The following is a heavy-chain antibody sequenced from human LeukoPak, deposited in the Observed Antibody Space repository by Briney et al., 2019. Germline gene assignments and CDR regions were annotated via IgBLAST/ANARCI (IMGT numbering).Heavy chain of an antibody. CDR1: GFIVTSDY. CDR2: IYSDGST. Sequence: GGSLRLSCVVSGFIVTSDYMNWVRQAPGKGPEWVSVIYSDGSTYYLDSVKGRFTISTDNSRNTLYLQMNSLRVEDTAMYYCAKGARLTAIGSGYFDSWGQGVLVTVSS. J-gene: IGHJ4*02. D-gene: IGHD2-2*03. CDR3: AKGARLTAIGSGYFDS. V-gene: IGHV3-53*01.